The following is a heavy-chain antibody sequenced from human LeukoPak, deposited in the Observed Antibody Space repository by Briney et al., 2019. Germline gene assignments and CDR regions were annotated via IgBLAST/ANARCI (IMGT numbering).Heavy chain of an antibody. J-gene: IGHJ5*02. CDR3: ARDRDFGVGNWFDP. D-gene: IGHD3-3*01. V-gene: IGHV3-21*01. Sequence: GGSLRLSCAAPGFPFSDYSLNWVRQAPGKGLEWVSSISRSGSYIYYADSVKGRFTISRDDAKKSLYLQMNGLRAEDTAVYYCARDRDFGVGNWFDPWGQGTLVTVSS. CDR2: ISRSGSYI. CDR1: GFPFSDYS.